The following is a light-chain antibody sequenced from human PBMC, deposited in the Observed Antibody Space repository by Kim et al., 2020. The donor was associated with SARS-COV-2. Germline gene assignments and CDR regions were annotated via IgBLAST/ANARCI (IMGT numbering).Light chain of an antibody. Sequence: ATINCKSSQSVLSIPNNKTYVGWYQQKPGQPPKLLLSWASTRESGVPDRFSGSGSRTDFTLTISSLQAEDVAVYYCQQYYSNPYSFGQGTKLEI. J-gene: IGKJ2*03. CDR2: WAS. CDR3: QQYYSNPYS. CDR1: QSVLSIPNNKTY. V-gene: IGKV4-1*01.